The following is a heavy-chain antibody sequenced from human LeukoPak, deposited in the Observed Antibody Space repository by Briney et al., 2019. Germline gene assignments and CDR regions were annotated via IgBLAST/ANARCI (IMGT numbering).Heavy chain of an antibody. CDR1: GYTFTGYY. J-gene: IGHJ5*02. D-gene: IGHD6-13*01. CDR2: MNPNSGGS. Sequence: AAVKVSCKASGYTFTGYYMHWVRQAPGQGLEWMGWMNPNSGGSNYAQKFQGSVSMTRDTSISTAYMELSRLRYDDTAGYYCARGRRIAAAQVNWFDPWGQGTLVTVSS. V-gene: IGHV1-2*02. CDR3: ARGRRIAAAQVNWFDP.